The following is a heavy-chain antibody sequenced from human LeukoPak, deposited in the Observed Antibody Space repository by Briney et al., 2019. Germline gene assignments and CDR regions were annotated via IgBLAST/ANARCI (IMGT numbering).Heavy chain of an antibody. CDR2: ISYDGSNK. CDR1: GFTFSSYG. D-gene: IGHD3-22*01. J-gene: IGHJ4*02. Sequence: GGSLRLSCAASGFTFSSYGMHWVRQAPGKGLEWVAVISYDGSNKYYADSVKGRFTISRDNSKNTLYLQMNSLRAEDTAVYYCAKDPSYYYDSNGYFDYWGQGTLVTVSS. CDR3: AKDPSYYYDSNGYFDY. V-gene: IGHV3-30*18.